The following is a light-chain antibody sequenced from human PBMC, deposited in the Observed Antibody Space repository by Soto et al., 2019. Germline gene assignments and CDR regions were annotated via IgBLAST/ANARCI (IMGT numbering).Light chain of an antibody. V-gene: IGKV1-39*01. J-gene: IGKJ1*01. Sequence: DIQMTQSPSSLSSSLGDRVTLTCRASQSISSYLNWYQQTPGKAPKLLSYAASSLQSGVPSRFSGSGSGTDFTLTISCLQSEDFATYYCQQYYSYPPTFGQGTKVDIK. CDR3: QQYYSYPPT. CDR2: AAS. CDR1: QSISSY.